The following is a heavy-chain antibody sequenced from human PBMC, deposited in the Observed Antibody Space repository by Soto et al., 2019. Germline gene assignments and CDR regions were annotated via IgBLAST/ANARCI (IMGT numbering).Heavy chain of an antibody. CDR1: GVTFGTYG. V-gene: IGHV3-30*09. D-gene: IGHD1-1*01. CDR2: VSYEGANT. CDR3: ARATPGNNLSYFSGLDV. Sequence: QVHRVESGGGVVQPGGCLRLSCVASGVTFGTYGIHWVRQAPGKGLRWVALVSYEGANTYDPASVKGRFAISRYNSKSTPYLQMDSLRPEDTGVYYCARATPGNNLSYFSGLDVWGQGTSVTVSS. J-gene: IGHJ6*02.